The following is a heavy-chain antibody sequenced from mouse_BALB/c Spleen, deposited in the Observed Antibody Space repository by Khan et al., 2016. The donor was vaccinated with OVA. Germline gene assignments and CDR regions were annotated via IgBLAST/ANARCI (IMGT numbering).Heavy chain of an antibody. J-gene: IGHJ3*01. D-gene: IGHD1-3*01. CDR3: ARGSGSSRFAY. Sequence: VQLKESGAELVRPGVSVKISCKGSGYTFTDYAMHWVKQSHAKSLEWIGVISSYYGDATYNQKFKGKATMTVAKSSSTAYMELARLTSEDSAIYYCARGSGSSRFAYWGQGTLVTVSA. CDR1: GYTFTDYA. CDR2: ISSYYGDA. V-gene: IGHV1S137*01.